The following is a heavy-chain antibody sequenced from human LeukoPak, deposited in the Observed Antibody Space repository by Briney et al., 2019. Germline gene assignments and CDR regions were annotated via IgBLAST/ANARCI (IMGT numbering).Heavy chain of an antibody. J-gene: IGHJ4*02. CDR2: INHSVST. V-gene: IGHV4-34*01. Sequence: PSETLSLTCAVYGGSFSGYYWSWIRQPPRKWLGWIGEINHSVSTNYNPSLNSRVTISVDTSKNQFSLRLSSVTAADTAVYYCARGMGRYYYGSGSYLHSYYFDYWGQGTLVTVSS. D-gene: IGHD3-10*01. CDR1: GGSFSGYY. CDR3: ARGMGRYYYGSGSYLHSYYFDY.